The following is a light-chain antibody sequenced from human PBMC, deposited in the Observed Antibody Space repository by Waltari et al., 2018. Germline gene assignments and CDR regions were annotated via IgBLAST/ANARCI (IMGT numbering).Light chain of an antibody. CDR2: AAS. Sequence: DIQMTQSPFSLSASVGDRVTITCRASETISSYLNWYQQKPGKAPKLQIFAASSLQTGVPSRFSGSGSGTHFTLTISSLQPEDFATYYCQESYTTPLTFGGGTKVEIK. V-gene: IGKV1-39*01. J-gene: IGKJ4*01. CDR3: QESYTTPLT. CDR1: ETISSY.